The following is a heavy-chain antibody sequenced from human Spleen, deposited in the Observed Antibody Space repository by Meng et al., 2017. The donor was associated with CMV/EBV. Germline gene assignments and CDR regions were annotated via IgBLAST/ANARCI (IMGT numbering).Heavy chain of an antibody. D-gene: IGHD3-10*01. Sequence: ASVKVSCKASGYTFTSYGISWVRQAPGQGLEWMGWISAYNGNTNYAQKLQGRVTMTTDTSTSTAYMELRSLRCDDTAVYYCARGGGYGSGSYYNVRYYYYYGMDVWGQGTTVTVSS. J-gene: IGHJ6*02. CDR2: ISAYNGNT. V-gene: IGHV1-18*01. CDR1: GYTFTSYG. CDR3: ARGGGYGSGSYYNVRYYYYYGMDV.